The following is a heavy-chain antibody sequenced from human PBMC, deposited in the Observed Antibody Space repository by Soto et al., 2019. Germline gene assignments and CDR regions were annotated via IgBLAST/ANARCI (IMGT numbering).Heavy chain of an antibody. CDR2: IYYSGST. CDR1: GGSISSYY. J-gene: IGHJ4*02. CDR3: ARDRSLFTFDF. V-gene: IGHV4-59*01. Sequence: SGTLSLTCTVSGGSISSYYWSWIRQPPGKGLEWIGYIYYSGSTNYNPSLKSRVTISVDTSKNQFSLKLSSVTAADTAVYYCARDRSLFTFDFRGKGTLVTVSS.